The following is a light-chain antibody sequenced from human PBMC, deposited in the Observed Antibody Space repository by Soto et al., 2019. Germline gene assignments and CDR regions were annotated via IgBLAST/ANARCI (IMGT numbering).Light chain of an antibody. CDR1: SSDVGGYNY. CDR2: DVT. J-gene: IGLJ1*01. Sequence: QSVLTQPASVSGSPGQSITISCTGTSSDVGGYNYVSWYQQHPVKAPKLMIYDVTNRPSGVSDRFSGSKSGNTASLTISGLQAEDEADYYCSSYPSSSTPYVFGTGTKV. CDR3: SSYPSSSTPYV. V-gene: IGLV2-14*01.